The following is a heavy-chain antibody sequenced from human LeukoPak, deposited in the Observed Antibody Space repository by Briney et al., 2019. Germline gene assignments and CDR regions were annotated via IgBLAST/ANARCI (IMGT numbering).Heavy chain of an antibody. V-gene: IGHV5-51*01. CDR2: IYPGDSDT. CDR1: GYSFTSYW. D-gene: IGHD3-16*02. J-gene: IGHJ4*02. Sequence: GESLKISCKGSGYSFTSYWIGWVRQMPGRGLEWMGIIYPGDSDTRYSPSFQGQVTISADKSISTAYLQWSSLKASDTATYYCARAYDYVWGSYRSKTLDYWGQGTLVTVSS. CDR3: ARAYDYVWGSYRSKTLDY.